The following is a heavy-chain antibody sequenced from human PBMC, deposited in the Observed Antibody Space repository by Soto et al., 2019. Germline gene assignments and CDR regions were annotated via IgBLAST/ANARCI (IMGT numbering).Heavy chain of an antibody. D-gene: IGHD3-22*01. J-gene: IGHJ3*02. CDR1: GGSISSGGYY. Sequence: PSETLSLTCTVSGGSISSGGYYWSWIRQHPGKGLEWIGYIYYSGSTYYNPSLKSRVTISVDTSKNQFSLKLSSVTAADTAVYYCARESSGYYPHDASDIWGQGTMVTVSS. CDR2: IYYSGST. V-gene: IGHV4-31*03. CDR3: ARESSGYYPHDASDI.